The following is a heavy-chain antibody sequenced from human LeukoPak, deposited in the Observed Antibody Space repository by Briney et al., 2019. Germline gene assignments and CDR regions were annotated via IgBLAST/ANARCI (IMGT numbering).Heavy chain of an antibody. CDR1: GGTFSSYA. CDR2: IIPILATV. D-gene: IGHD4-11*01. V-gene: IGHV1-69*04. Sequence: SVKVSCKASGGTFSSYAISWVRQAPGQGLEWIGRIIPILATVNYAQKFQGRVTIIADKSTSTVYMELSSLGFEDTAVYYCARDKAVTTELTQYFHHWGQGTLVTVSS. J-gene: IGHJ1*01. CDR3: ARDKAVTTELTQYFHH.